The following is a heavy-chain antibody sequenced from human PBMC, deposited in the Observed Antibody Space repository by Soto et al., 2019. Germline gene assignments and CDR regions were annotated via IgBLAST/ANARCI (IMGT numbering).Heavy chain of an antibody. J-gene: IGHJ4*02. CDR1: GGSISNFY. D-gene: IGHD3-3*01. Sequence: SETLSLTCTVSGGSISNFYWSWIRKSPGKGLEWIGNIYYSGSTNYNPSLKSRVTLSVETSKNQFSLNLNSVTAADTAVYYCARGRAIDFWSGYARGYIDYWGQGTLVTVSS. CDR2: IYYSGST. CDR3: ARGRAIDFWSGYARGYIDY. V-gene: IGHV4-59*01.